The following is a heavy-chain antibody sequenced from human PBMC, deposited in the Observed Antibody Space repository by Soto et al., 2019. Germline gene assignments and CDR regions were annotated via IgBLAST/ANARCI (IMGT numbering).Heavy chain of an antibody. CDR2: ISSSSSYI. CDR3: ARDSDSWFYFDY. Sequence: ESGGGLVKPGGSLRLSCAASGFTFSSYSMNWVRQAPGKGLEWVSSISSSSSYIYYADSVKGRFTISRDNAKNSLYLQMNSLRAEDTAVYYCARDSDSWFYFDYWGQGTLVTVSS. V-gene: IGHV3-21*01. CDR1: GFTFSSYS. J-gene: IGHJ4*02. D-gene: IGHD6-13*01.